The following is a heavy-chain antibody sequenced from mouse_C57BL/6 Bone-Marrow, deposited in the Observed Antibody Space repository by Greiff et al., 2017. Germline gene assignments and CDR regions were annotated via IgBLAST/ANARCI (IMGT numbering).Heavy chain of an antibody. D-gene: IGHD2-4*01. CDR3: ARGYDYGTAYYAMDC. CDR2: SRNKANDYTT. V-gene: IGHV7-1*01. CDR1: GFTFSDFY. Sequence: EVQVVESGGGLVQSGRSLRLSCATSGFTFSDFYMEWVRQAPGKGLEWIAASRNKANDYTTEYSASVKGRFIVSRDTSQSILYLQMNALRAEDTAIYYCARGYDYGTAYYAMDCWGQGTSVTVSS. J-gene: IGHJ4*01.